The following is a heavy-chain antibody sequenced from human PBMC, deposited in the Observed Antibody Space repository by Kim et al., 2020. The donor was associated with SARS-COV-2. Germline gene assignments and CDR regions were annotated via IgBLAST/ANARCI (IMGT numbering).Heavy chain of an antibody. CDR3: ARARVYRGVWCIGKELEY. V-gene: IGHV3-13*04. CDR1: GFTFSSYD. D-gene: IGHD2-8*01. Sequence: GGSLRLSCAASGFTFSSYDMYWVRQATGKGLEWVSTINTSGDTYYAGFVGGRFIVSRENAKNYLFLQMNSLGAGDTAVYYCARARVYRGVWCIGKELEYWGQTPVVAASS. J-gene: IGHJ4*02. CDR2: INTSGDT.